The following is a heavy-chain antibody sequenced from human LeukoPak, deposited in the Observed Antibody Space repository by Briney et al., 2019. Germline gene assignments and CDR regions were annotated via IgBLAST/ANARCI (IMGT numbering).Heavy chain of an antibody. J-gene: IGHJ6*04. CDR1: GFTFDDYS. CDR2: ISWDGGST. V-gene: IGHV3-43*01. D-gene: IGHD3-10*02. Sequence: GGSLRLSCAASGFTFDDYSMHWVRQAPGKGLEWVSLISWDGGSTYYADSVKGRFTISRDNAKNSLYLQMNSLRAEDTAVYYCAELGITMIGGVWGKGTTVTISS. CDR3: AELGITMIGGV.